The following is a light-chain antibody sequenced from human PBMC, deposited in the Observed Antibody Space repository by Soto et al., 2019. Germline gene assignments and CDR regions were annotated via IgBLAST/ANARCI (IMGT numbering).Light chain of an antibody. V-gene: IGKV4-1*01. CDR2: WAS. J-gene: IGKJ2*01. Sequence: DIVMTQSPDSLAVSLGERATINCKSSQSVLYSSNNKNDLAWYQQKPGQPPKLLIYWASTRESGVPDRFSGGGSGTDFTLTISSLQAEDVAVYYCQQYYSTPPYTFGQGTKLEIK. CDR3: QQYYSTPPYT. CDR1: QSVLYSSNNKND.